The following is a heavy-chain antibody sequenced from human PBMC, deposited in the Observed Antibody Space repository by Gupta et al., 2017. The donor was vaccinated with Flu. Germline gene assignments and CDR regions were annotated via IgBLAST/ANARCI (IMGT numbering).Heavy chain of an antibody. Sequence: EVPLVESGGGLVQPGVSLRLSCAASGFTFSTYELSWVRPAPGKGLEWVSYISSSAGTNYTDSVKGRFTNSRDNAKNSVYLQNNSLRAEDTAFYYCARGHWDFWGQGTLVTVSS. CDR2: ISSSAGT. CDR1: GFTFSTYE. CDR3: ARGHWDF. J-gene: IGHJ4*02. V-gene: IGHV3-48*03.